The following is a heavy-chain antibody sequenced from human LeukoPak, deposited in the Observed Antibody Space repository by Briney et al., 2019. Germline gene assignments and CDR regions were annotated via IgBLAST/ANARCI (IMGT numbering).Heavy chain of an antibody. CDR2: IKQDGSEK. V-gene: IGHV3-7*01. CDR3: ARDSIVGATTPPSDAFDI. J-gene: IGHJ3*02. CDR1: GFTFSNYW. D-gene: IGHD1-26*01. Sequence: GGSLRLSCGASGFTFSNYWMSWVRQAPGKGLEWVANIKQDGSEKYYVDSVKGRFTISRDNAKNSLYLQMNSLRAEDTAVYYCARDSIVGATTPPSDAFDIWGQGTMVTVSS.